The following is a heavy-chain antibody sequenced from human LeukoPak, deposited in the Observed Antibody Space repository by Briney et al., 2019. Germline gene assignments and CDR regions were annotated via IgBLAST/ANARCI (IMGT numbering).Heavy chain of an antibody. V-gene: IGHV3-23*01. J-gene: IGHJ4*02. CDR3: AKDLGWELPAEAY. CDR2: IYGSGVSI. D-gene: IGHD4-23*01. Sequence: GGSLRLSCVASGFTFEKYVMNWVRQAPGKGLEWLATIYGSGVSISYADSVKGRFTISRDNSNNTIYLQMNSIRAEDTAMYFCAKDLGWELPAEAYWGQGVLVTVSS. CDR1: GFTFEKYV.